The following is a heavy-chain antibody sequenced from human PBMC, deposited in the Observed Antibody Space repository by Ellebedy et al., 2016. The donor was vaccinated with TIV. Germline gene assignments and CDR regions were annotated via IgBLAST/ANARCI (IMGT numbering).Heavy chain of an antibody. CDR2: IWYDGSNK. D-gene: IGHD3-16*01. CDR3: AKDLGGYGMDV. Sequence: GESLKISXAASGFTFSSYGMHWVRQAPGKGLEWVAVIWYDGSNKYYADSVKGRFTISRDNSKNTLYLQMNSLRAEDTAVYYCAKDLGGYGMDVWGQGTTVTVSS. CDR1: GFTFSSYG. J-gene: IGHJ6*02. V-gene: IGHV3-30*02.